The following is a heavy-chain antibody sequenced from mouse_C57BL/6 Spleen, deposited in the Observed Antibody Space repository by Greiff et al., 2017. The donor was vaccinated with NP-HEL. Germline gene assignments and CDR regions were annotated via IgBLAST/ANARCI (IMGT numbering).Heavy chain of an antibody. V-gene: IGHV1-50*01. CDR3: ARWGGARDFSDY. CDR2: IDPSDSYT. CDR1: GYTFTSYW. J-gene: IGHJ2*01. D-gene: IGHD3-3*01. Sequence: VQLQQPGAELVKPGASVKLSCKASGYTFTSYWMQWVKQRPGQGLEWIGEIDPSDSYTNYNQKFKGKATLTVDTSSSTAYMQLSSLTSEDSAVYYCARWGGARDFSDYWGQGTTLTVSS.